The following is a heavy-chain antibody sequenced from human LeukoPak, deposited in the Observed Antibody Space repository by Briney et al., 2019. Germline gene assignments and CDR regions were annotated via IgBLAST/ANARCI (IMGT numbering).Heavy chain of an antibody. J-gene: IGHJ4*02. CDR3: AGGAN. V-gene: IGHV3-7*04. CDR1: GFRFSGYW. Sequence: GGSLRLSCEASGFRFSGYWLNWVRQAPGQGLEWVANINPDGSGKYYVDSVKGRFTISRDDAKISLYLQMNSLRAEDTAVYYCAGGANWGQGTPVTVSS. CDR2: INPDGSGK.